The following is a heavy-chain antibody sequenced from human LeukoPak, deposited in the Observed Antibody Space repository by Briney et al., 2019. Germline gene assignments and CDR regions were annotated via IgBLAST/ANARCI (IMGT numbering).Heavy chain of an antibody. CDR1: GINFRGYW. D-gene: IGHD5-12*01. V-gene: IGHV3-7*01. J-gene: IGHJ4*02. CDR2: MKQDGSEK. CDR3: ARDLGHTGYDLYDY. Sequence: GGPLRLSCAVSGINFRGYWMAWVRQAPGKGLEWVANMKQDGSEKYYVDSVKGRFTISRDNAKNSLYLEMNSLRVEDTAVYYCARDLGHTGYDLYDYWGQGTLVTVSS.